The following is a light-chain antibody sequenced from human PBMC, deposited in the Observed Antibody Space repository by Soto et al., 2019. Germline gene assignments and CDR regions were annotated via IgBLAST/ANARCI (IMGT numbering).Light chain of an antibody. Sequence: EIVMTQSPATLSVSPGERVTLSCGASQNVNKNLAWYQQKPGQAPRSLIYTASTRATGIPARFSGSGSGTEFTLTISSLQSEDVAVYYCQQYNNWPYTFGQGTKLEIK. V-gene: IGKV3-15*01. CDR2: TAS. CDR3: QQYNNWPYT. CDR1: QNVNKN. J-gene: IGKJ2*01.